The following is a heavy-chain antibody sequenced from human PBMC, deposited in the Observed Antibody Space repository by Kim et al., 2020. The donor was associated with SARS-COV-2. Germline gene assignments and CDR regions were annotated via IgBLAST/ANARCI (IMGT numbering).Heavy chain of an antibody. CDR3: ARGRYCSGGSCYSRRPNNWFDP. Sequence: SETLSLTCAVYGGSFSGYYWSWIRQPPGKGLEWIGEINHSGSTNYNPSLKSRVTISVDTSKNQFSLKLSSVTAADTAVYYCARGRYCSGGSCYSRRPNNWFDPWGQGTLVTVSS. CDR1: GGSFSGYY. J-gene: IGHJ5*02. CDR2: INHSGST. D-gene: IGHD2-15*01. V-gene: IGHV4-34*01.